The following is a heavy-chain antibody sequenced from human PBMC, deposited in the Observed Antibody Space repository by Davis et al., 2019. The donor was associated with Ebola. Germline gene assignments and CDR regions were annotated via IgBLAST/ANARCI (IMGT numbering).Heavy chain of an antibody. D-gene: IGHD3-16*02. Sequence: ASALVSCKTSAYTFINYGITWVRQAPGQGLDWMGWINPHHGNTNYAQNVQGRVIMTSDTATTTAYMELSSLRSEDTAVYYCARGSWRLAYYYGMDVWGKGTTVTVSS. J-gene: IGHJ6*04. V-gene: IGHV1-18*04. CDR2: INPHHGNT. CDR1: AYTFINYG. CDR3: ARGSWRLAYYYGMDV.